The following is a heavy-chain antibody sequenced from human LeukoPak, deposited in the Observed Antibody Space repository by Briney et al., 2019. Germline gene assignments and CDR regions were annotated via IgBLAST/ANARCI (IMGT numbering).Heavy chain of an antibody. V-gene: IGHV4-59*01. J-gene: IGHJ4*02. D-gene: IGHD3-3*01. CDR3: ARGNTIFDY. CDR1: GGSISSYY. CDR2: IYYGGST. Sequence: SETLSLTCTVSGGSISSYYWSWIRQPPGKGLEWIGYIYYGGSTNYNPSLKSRVTISVDTSKNQFSLKLSSVTAADTAVYYCARGNTIFDYWGQGTLVTVSS.